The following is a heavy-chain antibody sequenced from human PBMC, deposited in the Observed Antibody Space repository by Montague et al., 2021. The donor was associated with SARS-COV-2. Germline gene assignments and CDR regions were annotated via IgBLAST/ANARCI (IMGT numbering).Heavy chain of an antibody. Sequence: SLRLSCAASGFYFSYAMHWVRQAPGKGLEWVALLSNDGSNKHYADSVKGRFTISRDNSKSTLYLQMNSLRTEDTAVYYCARESGSFHDGGYFEYWGQGSLATVSS. J-gene: IGHJ4*02. V-gene: IGHV3-30*04. D-gene: IGHD1-26*01. CDR1: GFYFSYA. CDR3: ARESGSFHDGGYFEY. CDR2: LSNDGSNK.